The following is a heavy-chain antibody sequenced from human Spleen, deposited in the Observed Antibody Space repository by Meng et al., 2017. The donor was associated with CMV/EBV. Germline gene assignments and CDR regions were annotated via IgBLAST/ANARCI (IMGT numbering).Heavy chain of an antibody. D-gene: IGHD2-2*02. CDR1: RFTFSTYA. CDR2: ISYDGSNK. Sequence: GESLKISCAASRFTFSTYAIHWVRQAPGKGLEWVAVISYDGSNKYYADSVKGRFTISRDNSKNTLYLQMNSLRAEDTAVYYCAKVIYLRSMAPWGQGTLVTVSS. J-gene: IGHJ5*02. CDR3: AKVIYLRSMAP. V-gene: IGHV3-30*04.